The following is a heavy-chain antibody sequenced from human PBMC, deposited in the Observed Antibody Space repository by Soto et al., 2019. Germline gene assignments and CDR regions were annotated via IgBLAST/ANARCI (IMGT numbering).Heavy chain of an antibody. CDR2: IYYSGST. J-gene: IGHJ4*02. CDR1: GGSISSYY. V-gene: IGHV4-59*01. CDR3: ARVSYFRGFDWLFAFDS. D-gene: IGHD3-9*01. Sequence: TSETLSLTCTVSGGSISSYYWSWIRQPPGKGLEWIGYIYYSGSTNYNPSLKSRVSMSVDTSKNQFSLKLRSVSADDTAVYFCARVSYFRGFDWLFAFDSWGQGALVTVSS.